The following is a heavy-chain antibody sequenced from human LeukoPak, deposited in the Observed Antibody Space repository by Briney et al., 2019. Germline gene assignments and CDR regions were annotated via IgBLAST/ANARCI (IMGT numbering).Heavy chain of an antibody. CDR2: IWYDGSNK. D-gene: IGHD3-10*01. V-gene: IGHV3-33*01. CDR3: ARDSGGGAFDI. CDR1: GFTFSSYG. Sequence: GSLRLSCAASGFTFSSYGMHWVRQAPGKGLEWVAVIWYDGSNKYYADSVKGRFTISRDNSKNTLYLQMNSLRAEDTAVYYCARDSGGGAFDIWGQGTMVTVSS. J-gene: IGHJ3*02.